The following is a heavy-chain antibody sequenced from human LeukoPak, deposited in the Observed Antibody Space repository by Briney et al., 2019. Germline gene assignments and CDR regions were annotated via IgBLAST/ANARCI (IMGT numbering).Heavy chain of an antibody. CDR2: FDPEDGET. D-gene: IGHD3-10*01. V-gene: IGHV1-24*01. Sequence: ASVKVPCKVSGYTLTELSMHWVRQAPGKGLEWMGGFDPEDGETIYAQKFQGRVTMTEDTSTDTAYMELSSLRSEDTAVYYCATFSPNLQVITGPFDCWGQGTLVTVSS. CDR1: GYTLTELS. J-gene: IGHJ4*02. CDR3: ATFSPNLQVITGPFDC.